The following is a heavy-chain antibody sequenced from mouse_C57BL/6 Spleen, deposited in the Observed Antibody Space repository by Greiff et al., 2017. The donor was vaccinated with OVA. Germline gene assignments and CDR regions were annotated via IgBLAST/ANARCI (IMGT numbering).Heavy chain of an antibody. CDR2: IDPNSGGT. CDR1: GYTFTSYW. D-gene: IGHD1-1*01. CDR3: ARSLITTVVAPYFDV. J-gene: IGHJ1*03. V-gene: IGHV1-72*01. Sequence: QVQLKQPGAELVKPGASVKLSCKASGYTFTSYWMHWVKQRPGRGLEWIGRIDPNSGGTKYNEKFKSKATLTVDKPSSTAYMQLSSLTSEDSAVYYCARSLITTVVAPYFDVWGTGTTVTVSS.